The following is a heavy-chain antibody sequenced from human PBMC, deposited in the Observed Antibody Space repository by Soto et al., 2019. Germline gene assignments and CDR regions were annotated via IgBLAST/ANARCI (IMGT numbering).Heavy chain of an antibody. V-gene: IGHV1-8*01. Sequence: ASVKVSCKASGYTFTSYDLYWVRQATGQGLEWMGWMNPNSGNTGYAQKFQGRVTMTRNTSISTAYMELSSLRSEDTAVYYCARAYYDFWSGYYPWFDPWGQGTLVTVS. J-gene: IGHJ5*02. CDR3: ARAYYDFWSGYYPWFDP. CDR1: GYTFTSYD. D-gene: IGHD3-3*01. CDR2: MNPNSGNT.